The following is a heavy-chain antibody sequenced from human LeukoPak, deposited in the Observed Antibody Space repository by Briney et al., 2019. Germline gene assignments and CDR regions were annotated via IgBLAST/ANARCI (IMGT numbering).Heavy chain of an antibody. CDR1: GGSISSGDYY. D-gene: IGHD5-12*01. J-gene: IGHJ5*02. CDR3: AREAFGDIVATQGPWFDP. CDR2: IYYSGST. Sequence: PSETLSLTCTVSGGSISSGDYYWSWIRQPPGKGLEWIGYIYYSGSTYYNPSLKSRVTISVDTSKNQSSLKLSSVTAADTAVYYCAREAFGDIVATQGPWFDPWGQGTLVTVSS. V-gene: IGHV4-30-4*01.